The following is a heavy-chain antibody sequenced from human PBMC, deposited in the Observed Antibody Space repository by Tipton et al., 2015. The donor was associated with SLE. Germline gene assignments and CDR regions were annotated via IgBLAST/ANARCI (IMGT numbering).Heavy chain of an antibody. V-gene: IGHV4-39*07. CDR1: GGSISTSSYY. D-gene: IGHD6-13*01. CDR3: ARDGSWGNVFDY. J-gene: IGHJ4*02. CDR2: IYHSGST. Sequence: TLSLTCTVSGGSISTSSYYWGWIRQPPGKGLEWIGSIYHSGSTYYNPSLKSRVTISVGTSKKQFSLKLTSVTAAVTAVYYCARDGSWGNVFDYWGQGTLVTVSS.